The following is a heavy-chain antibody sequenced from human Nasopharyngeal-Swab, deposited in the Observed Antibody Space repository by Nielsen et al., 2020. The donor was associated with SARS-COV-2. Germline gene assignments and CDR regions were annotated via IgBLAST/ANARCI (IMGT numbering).Heavy chain of an antibody. V-gene: IGHV4-59*01. D-gene: IGHD2-8*02. CDR1: GGSISSYY. CDR3: ARESWYWGPFAS. CDR2: IYYSGST. J-gene: IGHJ4*02. Sequence: GSLRLSCTVSGGSISSYYWSWIRQPPGKGLEWIGYIYYSGSTNYNPSLKSRVTISVDTSKNQFSLKLSSVTAADTAVYYCARESWYWGPFASWCQVPLLPLSS.